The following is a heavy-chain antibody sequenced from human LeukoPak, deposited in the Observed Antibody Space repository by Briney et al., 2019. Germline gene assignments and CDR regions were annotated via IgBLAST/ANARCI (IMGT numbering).Heavy chain of an antibody. CDR1: GFTFDDYA. Sequence: PGRSLRLSCASSGFTFDDYAMHWVRQAPGKGLEWVSGISWNSGSIGYADSVKGRFTISRDNAKNSLYLQMNSLRAEDTALYYCAKGYDGYYYYYCMDVWGQGTTVTVSS. CDR3: AKGYDGYYYYYCMDV. D-gene: IGHD1-1*01. J-gene: IGHJ6*02. CDR2: ISWNSGSI. V-gene: IGHV3-9*01.